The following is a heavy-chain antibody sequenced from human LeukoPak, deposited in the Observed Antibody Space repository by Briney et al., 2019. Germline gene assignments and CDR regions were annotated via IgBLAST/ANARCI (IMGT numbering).Heavy chain of an antibody. V-gene: IGHV3-30*03. Sequence: PGGSLRLSCAASGFTFKNYAMYWVRQAPGKGLEWVAVISSDGKNKFYPDSMEGRFTISRDNSKNTVYLQVNSLRAEDTAVYYCARQGGPSVTRHYGDYWGRGTLVTVSS. D-gene: IGHD4-17*01. J-gene: IGHJ4*01. CDR3: ARQGGPSVTRHYGDY. CDR1: GFTFKNYA. CDR2: ISSDGKNK.